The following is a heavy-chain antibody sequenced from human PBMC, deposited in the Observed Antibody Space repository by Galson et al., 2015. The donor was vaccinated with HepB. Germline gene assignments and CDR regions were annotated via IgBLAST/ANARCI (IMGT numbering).Heavy chain of an antibody. V-gene: IGHV4-4*02. CDR2: AYHSGGT. Sequence: LSLTCAVSVDSISNDRWWSWVRQPPGEGLEWIGEAYHSGGTNYRPSLKSRVTISVDKSKNQFSLKLTSVTAADTAVYYCARAKEGRGYFDYWGQGTLVTVSS. CDR1: VDSISNDRW. D-gene: IGHD3-10*01. CDR3: ARAKEGRGYFDY. J-gene: IGHJ4*02.